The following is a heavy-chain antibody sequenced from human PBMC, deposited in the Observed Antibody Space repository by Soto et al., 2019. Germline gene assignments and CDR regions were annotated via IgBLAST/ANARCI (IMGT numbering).Heavy chain of an antibody. D-gene: IGHD2-2*01. J-gene: IGHJ6*02. Sequence: EWMGRIDPSDSYTNYSPSFQGHVTISADKSISTAYLQWSSLKASDTAMYYCARHRIVPAARRYYYGMDVWGQGTTVTVSS. V-gene: IGHV5-10-1*01. CDR2: IDPSDSYT. CDR3: ARHRIVPAARRYYYGMDV.